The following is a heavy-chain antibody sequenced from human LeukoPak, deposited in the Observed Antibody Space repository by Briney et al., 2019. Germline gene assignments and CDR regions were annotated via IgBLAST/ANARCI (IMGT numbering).Heavy chain of an antibody. D-gene: IGHD3-10*01. CDR2: IYWDDDK. V-gene: IGHV2-5*02. CDR1: GFSLSTRGVG. Sequence: SGPTLVKPTQTLTLTCTFSGFSLSTRGVGVGWIRQPPGKAPEWLALIYWDDDKRYSPSLRSRLTITKDTPKNQVVLTLANMDPVDTGTYYCVRRGGYSEPGSYHGYGMDVWGQGTTVTVSS. CDR3: VRRGGYSEPGSYHGYGMDV. J-gene: IGHJ6*02.